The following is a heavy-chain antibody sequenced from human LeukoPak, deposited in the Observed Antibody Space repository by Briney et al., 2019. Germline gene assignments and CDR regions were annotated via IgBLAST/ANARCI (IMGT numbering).Heavy chain of an antibody. CDR2: ISYDGSNK. Sequence: PGGSLRLSCAASGFTFSSYAMHWARQAPGKGLEWVAVISYDGSNKYYADSVKGRFTISRDNSKNTLYLQMNSLRAEDTAVYYCARDVWATNFGGLFDYWGQGTLVTVSS. J-gene: IGHJ4*02. CDR3: ARDVWATNFGGLFDY. D-gene: IGHD3-10*01. V-gene: IGHV3-30*04. CDR1: GFTFSSYA.